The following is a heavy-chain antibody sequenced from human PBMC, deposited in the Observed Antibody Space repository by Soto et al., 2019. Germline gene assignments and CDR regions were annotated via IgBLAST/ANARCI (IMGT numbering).Heavy chain of an antibody. Sequence: SETLSLTCTVSGGSIATSSYFWAWIRRPPGKGLEWIGSIDYRGTIYNNPSLKSRVTISVDTSKNHFSLKLDSVTAADTALYYCLRRAPEGFDPWGQGTLVTVSS. CDR1: GGSIATSSYF. J-gene: IGHJ5*02. CDR2: IDYRGTI. V-gene: IGHV4-39*02. CDR3: LRRAPEGFDP.